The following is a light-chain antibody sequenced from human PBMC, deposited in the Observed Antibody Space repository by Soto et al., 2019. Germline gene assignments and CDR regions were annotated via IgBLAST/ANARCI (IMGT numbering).Light chain of an antibody. CDR3: QSYDSSLRGYV. J-gene: IGLJ1*01. CDR1: SSNIGARYE. V-gene: IGLV1-40*01. CDR2: GNS. Sequence: QSVLTQPPSVSGAPGQRVTVSCTGSSSNIGARYEVHWYQQLPGTAPKLLIYGNSNRPSGVPDRFSGSKSGTSASLAITGLQAEDEADYYCQSYDSSLRGYVFGTGTKLTGL.